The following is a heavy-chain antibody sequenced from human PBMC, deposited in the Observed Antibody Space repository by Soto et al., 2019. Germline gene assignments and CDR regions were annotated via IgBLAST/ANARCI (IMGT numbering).Heavy chain of an antibody. CDR1: GGTFSNYA. CDR3: ARSQGSSTSLEIYYYYYYGMDV. Sequence: QVQLVQSGAEVKKPGSSVKVSCKASGGTFSNYAISWLRQAPGQGLEWMGGIIPISGTANYAQKFQGRVTITACESTSTAYMELSSLRSEDTAVYYCARSQGSSTSLEIYYYYYYGMDVWGQGTTVTVSS. V-gene: IGHV1-69*01. J-gene: IGHJ6*02. CDR2: IIPISGTA. D-gene: IGHD2-2*01.